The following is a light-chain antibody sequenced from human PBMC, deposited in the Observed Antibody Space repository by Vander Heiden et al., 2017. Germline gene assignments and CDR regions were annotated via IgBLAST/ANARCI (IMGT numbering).Light chain of an antibody. V-gene: IGKV1-27*01. CDR3: QNYNSRPQWT. J-gene: IGKJ1*01. Sequence: DIQMTQSPPSLSASVGDRVTITCRASQGITNSLAWYQQKPGKVPKLLLYAASTLQPGVPSRFSGSGSGTDFTLTISSLQPEDVATYYCQNYNSRPQWTFGQGTKVEIK. CDR1: QGITNS. CDR2: AAS.